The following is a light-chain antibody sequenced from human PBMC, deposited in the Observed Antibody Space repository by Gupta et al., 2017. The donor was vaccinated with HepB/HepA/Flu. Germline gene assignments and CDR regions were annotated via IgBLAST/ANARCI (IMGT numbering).Light chain of an antibody. CDR3: QQSYSAPFT. J-gene: IGKJ3*01. Sequence: DIQMTQSPSSLSASVGDRVTITCRASQSISSYLNWYQQKPGKAPKLLIYGASSLQSGVPSRFSDSASGADFTLTISSLQPEDFATYYCQQSYSAPFTFGHGTKVAI. V-gene: IGKV1-39*01. CDR1: QSISSY. CDR2: GAS.